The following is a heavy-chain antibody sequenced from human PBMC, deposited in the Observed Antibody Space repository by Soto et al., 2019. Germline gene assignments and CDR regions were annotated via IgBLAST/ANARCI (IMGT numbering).Heavy chain of an antibody. Sequence: QVQLVQSGAEVKKPGASVKVSCKASGYTFTSYAMHWVRQAPGQRLEWMGWINAGNGNTKYSQKFQGRVTITRDTSASTAYMALSRLTSEDTAVYYCARSIVVVTTLDYWGQGTLVTFSS. V-gene: IGHV1-3*01. CDR3: ARSIVVVTTLDY. D-gene: IGHD2-21*02. J-gene: IGHJ4*02. CDR2: INAGNGNT. CDR1: GYTFTSYA.